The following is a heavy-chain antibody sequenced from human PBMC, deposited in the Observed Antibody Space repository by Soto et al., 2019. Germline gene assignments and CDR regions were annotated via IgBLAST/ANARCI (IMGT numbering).Heavy chain of an antibody. CDR2: IIPIFGTA. Sequence: QVQLVQSGAEVKKPGSSVKVSCKASGGTVSSYAISWVRQAPGHGLEWMGGIIPIFGTANYAQKFQGRVTITADESTSTAYMELGSLSSEDTAVYYCARGGWLQWCDYWGQGTLVTVSS. J-gene: IGHJ4*02. V-gene: IGHV1-69*01. CDR1: GGTVSSYA. D-gene: IGHD5-12*01. CDR3: ARGGWLQWCDY.